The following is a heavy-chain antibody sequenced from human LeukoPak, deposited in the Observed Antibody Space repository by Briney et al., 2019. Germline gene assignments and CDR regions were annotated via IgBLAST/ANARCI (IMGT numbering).Heavy chain of an antibody. J-gene: IGHJ3*02. V-gene: IGHV4-59*12. CDR1: GGTISNYY. Sequence: SETLSLTCTVSGGTISNYYWNWIRQPPGKGLEWIGYISYSGSTNYNPSLKSRVTISVDTSKNQFSLRLSSVTAADTAVYYCATSRRQYYYDSSGGDAFDIWGQGTMVTVSS. D-gene: IGHD3-22*01. CDR3: ATSRRQYYYDSSGGDAFDI. CDR2: ISYSGST.